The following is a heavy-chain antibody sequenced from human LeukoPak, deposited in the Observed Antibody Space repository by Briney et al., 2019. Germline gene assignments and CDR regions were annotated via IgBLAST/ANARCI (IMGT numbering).Heavy chain of an antibody. D-gene: IGHD3-22*01. CDR2: IYYSGST. CDR1: GGSISSHC. CDR3: ARTNYYDSSGYRYYYYYYYMDV. Sequence: PSETLSLTCTVSGGSISSHCWSWIRQPPGKGLEWIGYIYYSGSTNYNPSLKSRVTISVDTSKNQFSLKLSSVTAADTAVYYCARTNYYDSSGYRYYYYYYYMDVWGQGTMVTVSS. V-gene: IGHV4-59*11. J-gene: IGHJ6*03.